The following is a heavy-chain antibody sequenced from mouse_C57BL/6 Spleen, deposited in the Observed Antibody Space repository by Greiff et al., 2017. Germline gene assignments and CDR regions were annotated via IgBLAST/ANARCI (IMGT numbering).Heavy chain of an antibody. CDR2: ISSGSSTI. D-gene: IGHD2-1*01. CDR1: GFTFSDYG. V-gene: IGHV5-17*01. J-gene: IGHJ4*01. Sequence: EVQLVESGGGLVKPGGSLKLSCAASGFTFSDYGMHWVRQAPEKGLEWVAYISSGSSTIYYADTVKGRFTISRDNAKNTLFLQMTSLRSEDTAMYYCARNYEGDYYAMDYWGQGPSVAVSS. CDR3: ARNYEGDYYAMDY.